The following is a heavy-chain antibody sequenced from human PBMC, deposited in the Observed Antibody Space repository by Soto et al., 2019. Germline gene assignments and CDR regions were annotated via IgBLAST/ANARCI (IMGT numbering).Heavy chain of an antibody. CDR3: ARVEGMVRGVIITRPHYYMDV. CDR1: GGSFSCYY. CDR2: INHSGST. D-gene: IGHD3-10*01. V-gene: IGHV4-34*01. Sequence: SETLSLTCAVYGGSFSCYYWSWIRQPPGKGLEWIGEINHSGSTNYNPSLKSRVTISVDTSKNQFSLKLSSVTAADTAVYYCARVEGMVRGVIITRPHYYMDVWGKGTTVTAP. J-gene: IGHJ6*03.